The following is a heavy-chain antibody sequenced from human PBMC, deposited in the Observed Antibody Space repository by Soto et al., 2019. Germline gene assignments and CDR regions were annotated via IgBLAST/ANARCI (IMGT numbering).Heavy chain of an antibody. CDR2: ILSDGSNK. J-gene: IGHJ6*02. D-gene: IGHD3-3*01. V-gene: IGHV3-30-3*01. Sequence: GGSLRLSCAASGFTFSDHYMEWVRQAPGKGLEWVALILSDGSNKYYADSVKGRFTTSRDNSKNTMYLQMNSLRAEDTAVYYCARDVDFWSGSYGAYYSAMDVRGQGTAVTVSS. CDR1: GFTFSDHY. CDR3: ARDVDFWSGSYGAYYSAMDV.